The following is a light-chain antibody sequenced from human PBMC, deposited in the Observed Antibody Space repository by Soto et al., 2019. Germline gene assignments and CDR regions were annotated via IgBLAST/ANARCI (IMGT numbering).Light chain of an antibody. V-gene: IGKV3-15*01. CDR2: GAS. CDR1: QSLRSS. J-gene: IGKJ1*01. CDR3: QQYNNWT. Sequence: VMTQSPATLSVSPGERATLFCRASQSLRSSLAWYQQKPGQAPRLLIYGASTRATGIPARFSGSGSGTEFTLTISSLQSEDFAVYYCQQYNNWTFGQGTKVDIK.